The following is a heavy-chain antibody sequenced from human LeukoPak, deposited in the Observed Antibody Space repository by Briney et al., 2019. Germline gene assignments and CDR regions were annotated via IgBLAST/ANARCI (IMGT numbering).Heavy chain of an antibody. CDR3: ARDYGVRFLEWSYYYYYYMDV. V-gene: IGHV4-38-2*02. D-gene: IGHD3-3*01. CDR2: IYHSGST. J-gene: IGHJ6*03. Sequence: PSETLSLTCTVSRGSISNYYWSWIRQPPGRGLEWIGSIYHSGSTYYKPSLKSRVTISVDTSKNQFSLKLSSVTAADTAVYYCARDYGVRFLEWSYYYYYYMDVWGKGTTVTVSS. CDR1: RGSISNYY.